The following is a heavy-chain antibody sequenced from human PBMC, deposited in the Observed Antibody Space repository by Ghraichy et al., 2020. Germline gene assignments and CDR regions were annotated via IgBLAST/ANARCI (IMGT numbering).Heavy chain of an antibody. CDR3: VRGGKFYYDNTGYPRDF. D-gene: IGHD3-22*01. Sequence: GGSLRLSCAVSGFTFSDYWMSWVRQAPGKGLEWVANIMKDGSGKNYVDSVKGRFTISRDNAKNSLYLQMNSLRAEDTAVYYCVRGGKFYYDNTGYPRDFWGQGTLVTVSS. CDR1: GFTFSDYW. CDR2: IMKDGSGK. J-gene: IGHJ4*02. V-gene: IGHV3-7*03.